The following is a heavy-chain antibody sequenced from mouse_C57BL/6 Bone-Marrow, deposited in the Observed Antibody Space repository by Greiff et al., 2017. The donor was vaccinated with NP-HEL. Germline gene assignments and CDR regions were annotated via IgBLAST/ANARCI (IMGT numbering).Heavy chain of an antibody. V-gene: IGHV1-85*01. Sequence: QVQLQQSGPELVKPGASVKLSCKASGYTFTSYDINWVKPRPGQGLEWIGWIYPRDGSTKYNEKFKGKATLTVDTSSSTAYMELHSLTSEDSAVYFCARWAITTVVGDYAMDYWGQGTSATVSS. J-gene: IGHJ4*01. D-gene: IGHD1-1*01. CDR3: ARWAITTVVGDYAMDY. CDR1: GYTFTSYD. CDR2: IYPRDGST.